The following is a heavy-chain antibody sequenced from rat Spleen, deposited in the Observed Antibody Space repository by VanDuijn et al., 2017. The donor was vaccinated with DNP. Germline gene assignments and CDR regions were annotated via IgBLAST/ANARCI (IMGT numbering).Heavy chain of an antibody. CDR3: ARSHYFDY. CDR2: INSAGST. Sequence: EVQLQESGPGLVKPSQSLSLTCSVTGYSITSSYRWNWIRKFPGNKLEWMGYINSAGSTNYNPSLKSRISITRDTSKNQFFLQVNSVTTEDTATYYCARSHYFDYWGQGVMVTVSS. V-gene: IGHV3-3*01. CDR1: GYSITSSYR. J-gene: IGHJ2*01.